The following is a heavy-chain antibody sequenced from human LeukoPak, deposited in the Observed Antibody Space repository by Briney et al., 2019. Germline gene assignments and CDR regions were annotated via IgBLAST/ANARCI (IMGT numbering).Heavy chain of an antibody. CDR2: ISGSGGSI. Sequence: GGSLRLSCAVSGFTFTSNAVSWVRQAPGKGLEWVSTISGSGGSIYYAGSVKGLFTLTRDIYKNTLYLQMNSLRAEATAVYHCAIEYYYYMDVWGKGTTVTVSS. J-gene: IGHJ6*03. V-gene: IGHV3-23*01. CDR1: GFTFTSNA. CDR3: AIEYYYYMDV.